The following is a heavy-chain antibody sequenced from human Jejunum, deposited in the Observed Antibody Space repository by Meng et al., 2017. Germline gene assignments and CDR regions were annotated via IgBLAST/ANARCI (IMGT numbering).Heavy chain of an antibody. Sequence: QPQLQESRPGLVKPSATLPLTCTVSGGSIRSRSYYWGWLRQPPGKGLEWIGCVFYSGNTYYSPAFQGRVTISMDTYKNQFSMRLTAVTATDTSVYYCARLANSSPDYWGRGTLVTVSS. CDR2: VFYSGNT. CDR3: ARLANSSPDY. CDR1: GGSIRSRSYY. D-gene: IGHD6-13*01. J-gene: IGHJ4*02. V-gene: IGHV4-39*01.